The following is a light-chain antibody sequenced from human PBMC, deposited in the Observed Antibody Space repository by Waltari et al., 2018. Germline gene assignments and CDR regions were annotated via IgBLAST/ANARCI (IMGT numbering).Light chain of an antibody. V-gene: IGKV2-30*02. Sequence: DVVLTQSPLSLPVTLGQSASISCRSSQRLVHSNGNTYLNWFHQRPGQSPRRLIYLVSNRDSGVPARFSGSGSDTDFTLKINRVEAEDVGIYYCLQGTHWPPHTFGQGTKVEI. CDR2: LVS. CDR1: QRLVHSNGNTY. J-gene: IGKJ2*01. CDR3: LQGTHWPPHT.